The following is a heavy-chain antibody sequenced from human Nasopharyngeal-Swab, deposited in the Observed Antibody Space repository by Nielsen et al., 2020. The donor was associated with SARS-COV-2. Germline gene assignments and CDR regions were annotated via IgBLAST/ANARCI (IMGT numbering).Heavy chain of an antibody. V-gene: IGHV4-59*01. CDR3: ARERVTDKYFDY. CDR1: GGSISSYY. J-gene: IGHJ4*02. D-gene: IGHD2-21*02. Sequence: GSLRLSCTVPGGSISSYYWSWIRQPPGKGLEWIGYIYYSGSTNYNPSLKSRVTISVDTSKNQFSLKLSSVTAADTAVYYCARERVTDKYFDYWGQGTLVTVSS. CDR2: IYYSGST.